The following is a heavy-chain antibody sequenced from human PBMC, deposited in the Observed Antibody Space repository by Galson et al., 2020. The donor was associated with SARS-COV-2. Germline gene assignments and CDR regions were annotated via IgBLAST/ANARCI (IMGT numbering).Heavy chain of an antibody. CDR1: GFAITDNY. V-gene: IGHV3-53*01. CDR3: ARDGIRTPGNYYVGYFDF. J-gene: IGHJ4*02. D-gene: IGHD3-10*01. Sequence: GESQKISCAASGFAITDNYISWVRQAPGKGLEWLAVLYSGGSTSYAASVQGRFSISRDISKNTLYLQMNNLRADDTAVYFCARDGIRTPGNYYVGYFDFWGQGTPVTVSS. CDR2: LYSGGST.